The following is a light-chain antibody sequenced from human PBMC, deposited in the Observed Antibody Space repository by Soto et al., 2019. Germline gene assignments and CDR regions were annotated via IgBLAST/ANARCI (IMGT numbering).Light chain of an antibody. J-gene: IGLJ3*02. Sequence: QSVLTQPPSVSGAPGQRVTLSCTGSSSNIGAGYDVHWYQQLPGTAPKLLIYDNNDRPTGVPDRFSGSKSGTSASLAITGLQAEVEADYYCQSYDSSLSAWVFGGGTKLTVL. CDR1: SSNIGAGYD. CDR3: QSYDSSLSAWV. CDR2: DNN. V-gene: IGLV1-40*01.